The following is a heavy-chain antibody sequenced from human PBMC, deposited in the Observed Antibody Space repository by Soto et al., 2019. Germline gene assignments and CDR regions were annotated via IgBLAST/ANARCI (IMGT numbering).Heavy chain of an antibody. J-gene: IGHJ4*02. CDR2: ISWNVGSI. CDR1: GFTFDDYA. D-gene: IGHD3-3*01. CDR3: AKGVAGWYYFDY. Sequence: EVQLVESGGGLVQPGRSLRLSCAASGFTFDDYAMHWVRQAPGKGLEWVSGISWNVGSIAYADSVRGRFTISRDNAKNSLYLHMNSLRAEDTALYYCAKGVAGWYYFDYWGQGTVVTVSS. V-gene: IGHV3-9*01.